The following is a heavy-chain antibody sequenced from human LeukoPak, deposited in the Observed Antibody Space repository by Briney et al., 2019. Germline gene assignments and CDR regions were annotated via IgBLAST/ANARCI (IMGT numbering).Heavy chain of an antibody. D-gene: IGHD6-19*01. CDR1: GYTFTSYA. J-gene: IGHJ5*02. Sequence: ASVKVSCMVSGYTFTSYAINWVRPATGQGREWEGWMNPNSGNTGYTQKFQGRVTMTMNSSISTAYMELTCLRSEDTAVYSCARARQWLVLNYPKPGWFDPWGQGTLVTVSS. CDR2: MNPNSGNT. V-gene: IGHV1-8*01. CDR3: ARARQWLVLNYPKPGWFDP.